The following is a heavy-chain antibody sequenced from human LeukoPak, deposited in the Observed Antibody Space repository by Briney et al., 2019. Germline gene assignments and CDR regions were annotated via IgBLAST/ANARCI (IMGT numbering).Heavy chain of an antibody. V-gene: IGHV4-39*01. J-gene: IGHJ4*02. CDR3: ARFRRLGFGSSDY. Sequence: SETLSLTCTVSGDSISSSYYYWGWIRQPPGKGLEWIGSIYYSGSTYYNPSLKSRVTISVDTSKNQFSLKLRSVTAADTAVYYCARFRRLGFGSSDYWGQGTLVTVSS. CDR1: GDSISSSYYY. D-gene: IGHD2-2*01. CDR2: IYYSGST.